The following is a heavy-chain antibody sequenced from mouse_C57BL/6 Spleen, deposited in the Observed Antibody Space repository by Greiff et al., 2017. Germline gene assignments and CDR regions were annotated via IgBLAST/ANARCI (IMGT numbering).Heavy chain of an antibody. J-gene: IGHJ2*01. CDR2: ISDGGSYT. Sequence: EVQVVESGGGLVKPGGSLKLSCAASGFTFSSYAMSWVRQTPEKRLEWVATISDGGSYTYYPDNVKGRFTISRDNAKNNLYLQMSHLKSEDTAMYYCARDGYYGSSYRVYFDYWGQGTTLTVSS. CDR3: ARDGYYGSSYRVYFDY. D-gene: IGHD1-1*01. V-gene: IGHV5-4*01. CDR1: GFTFSSYA.